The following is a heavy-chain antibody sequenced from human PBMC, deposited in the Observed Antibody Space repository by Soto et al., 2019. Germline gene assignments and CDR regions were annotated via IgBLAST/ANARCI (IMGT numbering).Heavy chain of an antibody. CDR2: IWYDGSKE. CDR3: ASSRITMVHYGMDV. D-gene: IGHD3-10*01. CDR1: GFTFSSFG. Sequence: GGSLRLSCTASGFTFSSFGMNWVRQAPGKGLEWVALIWYDGSKEYYADSVKGRFTISRDDSKNTVYLQMDSLRAEDTAVYYCASSRITMVHYGMDVWGQGTTVTVPS. V-gene: IGHV3-33*08. J-gene: IGHJ6*02.